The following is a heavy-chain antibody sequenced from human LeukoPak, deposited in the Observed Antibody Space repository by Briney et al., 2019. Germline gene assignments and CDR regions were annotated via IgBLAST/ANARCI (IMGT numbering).Heavy chain of an antibody. D-gene: IGHD2-15*01. CDR1: GFTFSSYS. V-gene: IGHV3-21*01. CDR2: ITGISTYM. J-gene: IGHJ4*02. Sequence: GGSLRLSCTASGFTFSSYSMNWVRQAPGKGLEWVLSITGISTYMYYADSVKGRFSISRDNSKNTLYLQMNSLRAEDTAVYYCAKAGCSGGSCYVYFDYWGQGTLVTVSS. CDR3: AKAGCSGGSCYVYFDY.